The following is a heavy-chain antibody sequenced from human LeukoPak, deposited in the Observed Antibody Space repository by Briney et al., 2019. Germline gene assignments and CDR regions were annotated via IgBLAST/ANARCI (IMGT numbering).Heavy chain of an antibody. CDR3: ARDPLTRSTVTTSDY. CDR2: INPNSGGT. J-gene: IGHJ4*02. Sequence: ASVKVSCKASVYTFTGYCMHGVRQAPGQGLEWMGRINPNSGGTNYAQKFQGRVTMTRDTSISTAYMDLSRLRSDDTAVYYCARDPLTRSTVTTSDYWGQGTLVTASS. D-gene: IGHD4-17*01. CDR1: VYTFTGYC. V-gene: IGHV1-2*06.